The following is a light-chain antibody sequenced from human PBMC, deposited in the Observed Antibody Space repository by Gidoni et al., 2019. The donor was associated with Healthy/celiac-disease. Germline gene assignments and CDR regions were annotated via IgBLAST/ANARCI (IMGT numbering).Light chain of an antibody. CDR3: QQYNSYPWT. CDR2: DAS. V-gene: IGKV1-5*01. J-gene: IGKJ1*01. CDR1: QSISCW. Sequence: DIQMTQSPSTLSASVGDRVTITCRASQSISCWLAWYQQKPGKAPKLLIYDASSLESGVPSRFSGSGSGTEFTLTISSLQPDDFATYYCQQYNSYPWTFGQXTKVEIK.